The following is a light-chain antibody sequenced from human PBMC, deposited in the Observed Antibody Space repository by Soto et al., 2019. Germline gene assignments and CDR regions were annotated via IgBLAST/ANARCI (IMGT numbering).Light chain of an antibody. J-gene: IGLJ1*01. CDR1: SSDVGGYSY. V-gene: IGLV2-8*01. CDR3: ATWDDSLNGYV. Sequence: QSVLTQPPSASGSPGQSVTISCTGTSSDVGGYSYVSWYQQHPGKAPKLMIYEVTKRPSGVPDRFSASKSGNTASLTVSGLQAEDEADYYCATWDDSLNGYVFGTGTKVTVL. CDR2: EVT.